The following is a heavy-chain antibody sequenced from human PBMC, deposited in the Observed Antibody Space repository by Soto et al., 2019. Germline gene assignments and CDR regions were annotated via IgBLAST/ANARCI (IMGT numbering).Heavy chain of an antibody. D-gene: IGHD6-13*01. V-gene: IGHV3-30-3*01. CDR3: ARAHSYSSSWYVN. CDR2: ISYDGSNK. CDR1: GFTFSSYA. Sequence: PGGSLRLSCAASGFTFSSYAMHWVRHAPGKGLEWVAVISYDGSNKYYADSVKGRFTISRDNSKNTLYLQMNSLRAEDTAVYYCARAHSYSSSWYVNWGQGTLVTVSS. J-gene: IGHJ4*02.